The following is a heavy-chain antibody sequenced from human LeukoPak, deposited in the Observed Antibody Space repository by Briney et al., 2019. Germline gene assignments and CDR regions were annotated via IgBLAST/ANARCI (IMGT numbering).Heavy chain of an antibody. CDR1: GGSTSSYY. Sequence: SETLSLTCTGGGGSTSSYYWSWLRQPAGKGLEWIGRIYTSGSTNYNPSLKSRVTMSVDTSKNQFSLKLSSVTAADTAVYYCAREGPLWPFDYWGQGTLVTVSS. V-gene: IGHV4-4*07. CDR2: IYTSGST. CDR3: AREGPLWPFDY. D-gene: IGHD2/OR15-2a*01. J-gene: IGHJ4*02.